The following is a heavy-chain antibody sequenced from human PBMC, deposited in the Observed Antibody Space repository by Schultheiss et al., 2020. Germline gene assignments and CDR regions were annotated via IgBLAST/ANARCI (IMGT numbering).Heavy chain of an antibody. CDR2: IIGGGGNT. D-gene: IGHD2-2*01. J-gene: IGHJ4*02. Sequence: GESLKISCAASGFIFNGYAMNWVRQAPGMRLEWVSIIGGGGNTFYADSVKSRFTISSDNSKNTVYLQMNSLRDEDTAIYYCAEASCSSDSCYIDYWGQGTLVTVSS. CDR1: GFIFNGYA. CDR3: AEASCSSDSCYIDY. V-gene: IGHV3-23*01.